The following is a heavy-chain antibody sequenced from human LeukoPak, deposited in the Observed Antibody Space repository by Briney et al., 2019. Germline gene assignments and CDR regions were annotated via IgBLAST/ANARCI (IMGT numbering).Heavy chain of an antibody. CDR1: GLTFTGYY. D-gene: IGHD6-19*01. CDR2: INPNSGGT. Sequence: ASVKVSCKASGLTFTGYYMHWVRQAPGQGLEWMGWINPNSGGTNYAQKFQGSVTMTRDTSVSTAYMELSRLTSDDTAVYYCASVPYSSGWYVIGYWGQGTLVTVSS. V-gene: IGHV1-2*02. CDR3: ASVPYSSGWYVIGY. J-gene: IGHJ4*02.